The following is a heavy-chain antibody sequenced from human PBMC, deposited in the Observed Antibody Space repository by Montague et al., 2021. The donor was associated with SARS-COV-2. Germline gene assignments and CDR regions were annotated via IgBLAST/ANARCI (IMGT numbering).Heavy chain of an antibody. D-gene: IGHD1-26*01. CDR3: ARIWGATRGDAFDI. CDR1: GFSLSTSGMC. CDR2: IDWDDDK. J-gene: IGHJ3*02. V-gene: IGHV2-70*01. Sequence: VKPTQTLTLTCTFSGFSLSTSGMCVSWIRQPPGKALEWLALIDWDDDKYYSTSLKTRLTISKDASKNQVVLTMTNMDPVDTATYYCARIWGATRGDAFDIWGQGTMVTVSS.